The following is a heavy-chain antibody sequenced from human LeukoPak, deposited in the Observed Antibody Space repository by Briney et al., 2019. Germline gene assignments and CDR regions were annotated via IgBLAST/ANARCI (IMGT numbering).Heavy chain of an antibody. Sequence: SETLSLTCAVYGGSFSGYYWSWIRQPPGKGLEWIGEINHSRSTNYNPSLKSRVTISVDTSKNQFSLKLSSVTAADTAVYYCARWTGHTPLIRRYYYDSSGYYIFDYWGQGTLVTVSS. V-gene: IGHV4-34*01. D-gene: IGHD3-22*01. CDR2: INHSRST. CDR3: ARWTGHTPLIRRYYYDSSGYYIFDY. CDR1: GGSFSGYY. J-gene: IGHJ4*02.